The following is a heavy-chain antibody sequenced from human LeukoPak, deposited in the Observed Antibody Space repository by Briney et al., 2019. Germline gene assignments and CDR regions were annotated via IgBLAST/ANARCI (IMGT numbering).Heavy chain of an antibody. J-gene: IGHJ4*02. CDR3: ARDVPGEYYFDY. D-gene: IGHD3-10*01. CDR1: GYTFTDYY. V-gene: IGHV1-2*02. Sequence: GASVKVSCKASGYTFTDYYMHWVRQAPGQGFEWMGWINPNDGDTNYAQKFQGRVTMTRDTSISTAHMEVSSLRSEDTAVYYCARDVPGEYYFDYWGQGTLVTVSS. CDR2: INPNDGDT.